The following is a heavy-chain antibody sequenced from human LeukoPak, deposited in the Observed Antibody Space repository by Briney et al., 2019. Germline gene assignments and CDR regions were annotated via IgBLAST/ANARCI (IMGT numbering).Heavy chain of an antibody. CDR3: ARALRYFDWLSTSPEYNWFDP. D-gene: IGHD3-9*01. J-gene: IGHJ5*02. Sequence: GGSLRLSCAASGFTFSSYAMSWVRQAPGKGLEWVSAISGSGGSTYYADSVKGRFTISRDNAKNSLYLQMNSLRAEDTAVYYCARALRYFDWLSTSPEYNWFDPWGQGTLVTVSS. V-gene: IGHV3-23*01. CDR1: GFTFSSYA. CDR2: ISGSGGST.